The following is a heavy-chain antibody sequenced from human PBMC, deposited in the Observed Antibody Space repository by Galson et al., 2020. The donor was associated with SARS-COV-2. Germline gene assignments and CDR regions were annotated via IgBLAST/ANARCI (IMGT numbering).Heavy chain of an antibody. V-gene: IGHV3-21*01. CDR3: ARGPLAYGDYVPGGHFDY. CDR2: ISSSSSYI. CDR1: GFTFSSYG. J-gene: IGHJ4*02. Sequence: NSGGSLRLSCAASGFTFSSYGMHWVRQAPGKGLEWVSSISSSSSYIYYADSVKGRFTISRDNAKNSLYLQMNSLRAEDTAVYYCARGPLAYGDYVPGGHFDYWGQGTLVTVSS. D-gene: IGHD4-17*01.